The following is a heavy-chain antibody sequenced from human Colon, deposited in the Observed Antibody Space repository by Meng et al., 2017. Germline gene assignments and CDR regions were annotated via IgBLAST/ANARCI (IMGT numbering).Heavy chain of an antibody. J-gene: IGHJ6*02. Sequence: SVKVSCKASGDTFSSHALNWVRQIPGQGLEWMGGIVPVFGTKDYAQKLQGRVTITTDESTNTAYVELSSLTSEDTAIYYCARSADGNKYYYHSLAVWGQGTTVTVSS. CDR2: IVPVFGTK. CDR3: ARSADGNKYYYHSLAV. CDR1: GDTFSSHA. V-gene: IGHV1-69*05. D-gene: IGHD2-2*01.